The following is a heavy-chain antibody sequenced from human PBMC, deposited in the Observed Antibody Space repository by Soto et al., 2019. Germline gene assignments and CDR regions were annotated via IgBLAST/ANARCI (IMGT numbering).Heavy chain of an antibody. CDR2: INHSGST. CDR3: ARAFYFWSGYYAPPDYFDY. CDR1: GGSFSGYY. Sequence: QVQLQQWGAGLLKPSETLSLTCAVYGGSFSGYYWSWIRQPPGKGLEWIGEINHSGSTNYNPSLKGRVTISVDTSKNQFSLKLSSVTAADTAVYYCARAFYFWSGYYAPPDYFDYWGQGTLVTVSS. V-gene: IGHV4-34*01. D-gene: IGHD3-3*01. J-gene: IGHJ4*02.